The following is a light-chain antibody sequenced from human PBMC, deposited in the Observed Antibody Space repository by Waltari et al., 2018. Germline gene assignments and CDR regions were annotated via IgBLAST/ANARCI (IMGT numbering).Light chain of an antibody. Sequence: EIVLTQSPATLSLSPGDRATISCRASQSVNYFLAWFQQKPGQAPRLLIYDASNRATGIPARFSGSGSGTDFTLTISSLEPEDFAVYYCQQRTNWPLTFGGGTKVEIK. V-gene: IGKV3-11*01. J-gene: IGKJ4*01. CDR1: QSVNYF. CDR3: QQRTNWPLT. CDR2: DAS.